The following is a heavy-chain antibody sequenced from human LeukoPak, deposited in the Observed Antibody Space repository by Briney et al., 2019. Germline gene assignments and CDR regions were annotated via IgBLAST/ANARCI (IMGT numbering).Heavy chain of an antibody. J-gene: IGHJ6*03. D-gene: IGHD4-11*01. CDR1: GGSVSSYY. CDR2: FYTSGST. Sequence: PSETLSLTCTVSGGSVSSYYWSWLRQPAGKGLEWIGRFYTSGSTNYNPSLKSRVTMSVDTSKNQFSLKLSSVTAADTAVYYCARESNYDYYYYMDVWGTGTTVTVSS. CDR3: ARESNYDYYYYMDV. V-gene: IGHV4-4*07.